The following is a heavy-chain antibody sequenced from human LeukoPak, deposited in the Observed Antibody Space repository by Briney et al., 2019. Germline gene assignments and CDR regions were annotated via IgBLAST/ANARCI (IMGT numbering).Heavy chain of an antibody. Sequence: ASVKVSRKASGYTFTSYGISWVRQAPGQGLEWMGWISAYNGNTNYAQKLQGRVTMTTDTSTSTAYMELRSLRSDDTAVYYCARPYCSSTSCYPLFDYWGQGTLVTVSS. CDR2: ISAYNGNT. D-gene: IGHD2-2*01. CDR3: ARPYCSSTSCYPLFDY. CDR1: GYTFTSYG. J-gene: IGHJ4*02. V-gene: IGHV1-18*01.